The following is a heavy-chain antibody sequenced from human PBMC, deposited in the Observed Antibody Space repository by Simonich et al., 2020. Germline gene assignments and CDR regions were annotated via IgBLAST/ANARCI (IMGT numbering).Heavy chain of an antibody. V-gene: IGHV3-21*01. D-gene: IGHD7-27*01. Sequence: VQLVESVGGLVKPGVSLRLSCSASGFTFRRYSMNWGRQAPGEGMEWVTSISSSSRYIYYADSVKGRFTISRDNAKNSLYLQMNSLRAEDTAVYYCARDRGTGVPMDYWGQGTLVTVSS. CDR2: ISSSSRYI. J-gene: IGHJ4*02. CDR3: ARDRGTGVPMDY. CDR1: GFTFRRYS.